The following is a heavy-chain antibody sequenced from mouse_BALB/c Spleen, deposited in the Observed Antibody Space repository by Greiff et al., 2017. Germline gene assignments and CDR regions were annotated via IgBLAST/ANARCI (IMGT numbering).Heavy chain of an antibody. V-gene: IGHV5-12-1*01. CDR2: ISSGGGST. D-gene: IGHD2-3*01. CDR3: ARDGYYPYYAMDY. Sequence: EVKLQESGGGLVKPGGSLKLSCAASGFAFSSYDMSWVRQTPEKRLEWVAYISSGGGSTYYPDTVKGRFTISRDNAKNTLYLQMSSLKSEDTAMYYCARDGYYPYYAMDYWGQGTSVTVSS. CDR1: GFAFSSYD. J-gene: IGHJ4*01.